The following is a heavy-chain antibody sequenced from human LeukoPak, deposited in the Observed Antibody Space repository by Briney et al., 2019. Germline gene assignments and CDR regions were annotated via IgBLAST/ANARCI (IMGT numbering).Heavy chain of an antibody. Sequence: GGSLRLSCAASGFTFSSYGMSWLRQAPGKGLEWVGFIRSKAYGGTTEYAASVKGRFTISRDDSKSIAYLQMNSLKTEDTAVYYCTRDLYQFDYDSSGINYWGQGTLVTVSS. CDR2: IRSKAYGGTT. J-gene: IGHJ4*02. D-gene: IGHD3-22*01. V-gene: IGHV3-49*03. CDR1: GFTFSSYG. CDR3: TRDLYQFDYDSSGINY.